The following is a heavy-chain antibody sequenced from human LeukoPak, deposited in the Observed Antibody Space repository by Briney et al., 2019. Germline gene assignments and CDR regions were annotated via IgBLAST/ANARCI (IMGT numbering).Heavy chain of an antibody. CDR2: ISDSGGSR. CDR1: GFTFSSYA. CDR3: ATPYDSTSYYPLTY. D-gene: IGHD3-22*01. J-gene: IGHJ4*02. V-gene: IGHV3-23*01. Sequence: GGSLRLSCAASGFTFSSYAMTWVRQAPGKGLEWVSKISDSGGSRYYADSVKGRFTISRDKSKNTLYLQVKSLRAEDTAVYYCATPYDSTSYYPLTYWGQGTLVTVSS.